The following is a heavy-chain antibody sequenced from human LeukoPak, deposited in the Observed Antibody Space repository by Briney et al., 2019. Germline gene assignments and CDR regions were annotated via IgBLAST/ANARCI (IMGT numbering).Heavy chain of an antibody. CDR2: ISSSSNYI. Sequence: PGGSLRLSCAASGFTFSSYTMNWVRQAPGKGLEWVSSISSSSNYIYYADSLKGRFTISRDNAKNSLYLQMNSLRAEDTAVYYCARELGAFDIWGQGTMVTVSS. D-gene: IGHD7-27*01. J-gene: IGHJ3*02. CDR1: GFTFSSYT. V-gene: IGHV3-21*01. CDR3: ARELGAFDI.